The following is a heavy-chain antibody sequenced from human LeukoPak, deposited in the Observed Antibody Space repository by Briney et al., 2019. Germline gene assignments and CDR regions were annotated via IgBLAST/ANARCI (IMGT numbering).Heavy chain of an antibody. CDR2: MNPNSGNT. CDR3: ARAIYYDSSGYYYYFDY. Sequence: ASVTVSFTASGYTFTSYDINWVGQATGQGLEWMGWMNPNSGNTGYAQKFQGRVTMTRNTSISTAYMELSSLRSEDTAVYYCARAIYYDSSGYYYYFDYWGQGTLVTVSS. J-gene: IGHJ4*02. D-gene: IGHD3-22*01. V-gene: IGHV1-8*01. CDR1: GYTFTSYD.